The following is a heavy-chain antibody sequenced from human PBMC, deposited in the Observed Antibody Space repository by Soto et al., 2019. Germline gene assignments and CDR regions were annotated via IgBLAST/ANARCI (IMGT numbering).Heavy chain of an antibody. D-gene: IGHD3-16*02. CDR1: GGSFSGYY. CDR2: INHSGST. Sequence: QVQLQQWGAGLLKPSETLSLTFAVYGGSFSGYYWSWIRQPPGTGLEVIGEINHSGSTNYHLSLKSRVTISVDTSKNELSLKLSSVTAAGRAVYYCALGEFSRPRGAYDIWGQGKMVTVSS. CDR3: ALGEFSRPRGAYDI. J-gene: IGHJ3*02. V-gene: IGHV4-34*01.